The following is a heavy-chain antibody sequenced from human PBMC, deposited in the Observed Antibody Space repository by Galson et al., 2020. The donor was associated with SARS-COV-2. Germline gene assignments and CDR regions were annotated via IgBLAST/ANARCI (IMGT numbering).Heavy chain of an antibody. CDR2: IYYSGST. J-gene: IGHJ2*01. D-gene: IGHD2-2*01. V-gene: IGHV4-30-4*01. CDR3: AREGPTGIVVVSGYFDL. Sequence: ETSETLSLTCTVSGGSISSGDYYWSWIRQPTGKGLEWIGYIYYSGSTSYNPSLKSRVTISVDTSKHQFSLKLSSVTAAATAVYYCAREGPTGIVVVSGYFDLWGRGTLVTVSS. CDR1: GGSISSGDYY.